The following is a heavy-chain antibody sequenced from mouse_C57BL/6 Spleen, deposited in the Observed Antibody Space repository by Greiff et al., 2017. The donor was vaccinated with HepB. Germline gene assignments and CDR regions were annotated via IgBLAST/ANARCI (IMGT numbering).Heavy chain of an antibody. V-gene: IGHV6-3*01. CDR3: TDPNYGTFAY. CDR1: GFTFSNYW. Sequence: EVMLVESGGGLVQPGGSMKLSCVASGFTFSNYWMNWVRQSPEKGLEWVAQIRLKSDNYATHYAESVKGRFTISRDDSKSSVYLQMNILRAEDTGIYYCTDPNYGTFAYWGQGTLVTVSA. J-gene: IGHJ3*01. D-gene: IGHD1-2*01. CDR2: IRLKSDNYAT.